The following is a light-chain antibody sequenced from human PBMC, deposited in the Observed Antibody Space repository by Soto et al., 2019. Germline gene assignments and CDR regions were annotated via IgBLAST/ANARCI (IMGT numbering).Light chain of an antibody. CDR3: SSYAGSNIPYV. Sequence: QSVLPQPPSASGSPGQSVTISCTGTSSDVGGYNYVSWYQQHPGKAPKLMIYEVSKRPSGVPDRFSGSKSGNTASLTVSGLQAEDEADYYCSSYAGSNIPYVFGTGTKVTVL. CDR2: EVS. CDR1: SSDVGGYNY. J-gene: IGLJ1*01. V-gene: IGLV2-8*01.